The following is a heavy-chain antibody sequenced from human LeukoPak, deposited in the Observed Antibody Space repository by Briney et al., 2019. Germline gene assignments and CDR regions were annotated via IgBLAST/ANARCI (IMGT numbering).Heavy chain of an antibody. CDR2: IYTSGST. Sequence: SETLSLTCTVSGGSISSGSYYWSWIRQPAGKGLEWIGRIYTSGSTNYNPSLKSRVSISVDTSKNHFSLNLNTVTDACTAVYYCARAGGSSESNCFDPWGQGTLATVSS. CDR1: GGSISSGSYY. D-gene: IGHD6-19*01. V-gene: IGHV4-61*02. J-gene: IGHJ5*02. CDR3: ARAGGSSESNCFDP.